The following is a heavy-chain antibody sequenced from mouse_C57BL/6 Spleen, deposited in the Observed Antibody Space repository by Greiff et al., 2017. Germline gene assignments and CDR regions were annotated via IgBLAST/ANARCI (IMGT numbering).Heavy chain of an antibody. J-gene: IGHJ4*01. CDR1: GYTFTSYW. V-gene: IGHV1-69*01. Sequence: QVQLQQPGAELVMPGASVKLSCKASGYTFTSYWMHWVKQRPGQGLEWIGEIDPSDSYTNYNQKFKGKSTLTVDKSSSTAYMQLSSLTSEDSAVYYYARSETTPYAMDYWGQGTSVTVSS. D-gene: IGHD1-1*01. CDR2: IDPSDSYT. CDR3: ARSETTPYAMDY.